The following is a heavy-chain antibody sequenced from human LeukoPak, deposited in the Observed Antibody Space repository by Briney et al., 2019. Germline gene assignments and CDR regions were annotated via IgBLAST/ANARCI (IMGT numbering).Heavy chain of an antibody. CDR3: AKDPEMGDYDY. J-gene: IGHJ4*02. Sequence: PGGSLRLSCAASGFTFSSYAMNWVRQAPGKGLEWVSAIGRNGESTYYADSVKGRFTISKDDSKNTLYLQMNSLRAEDTAVYYCAKDPEMGDYDYWGQGTLVTVSS. CDR2: IGRNGEST. D-gene: IGHD4-17*01. CDR1: GFTFSSYA. V-gene: IGHV3-23*01.